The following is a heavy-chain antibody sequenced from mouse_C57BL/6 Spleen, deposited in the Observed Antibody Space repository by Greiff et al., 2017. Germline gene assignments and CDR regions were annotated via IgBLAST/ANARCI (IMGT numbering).Heavy chain of an antibody. D-gene: IGHD1-1*01. V-gene: IGHV1-82*01. CDR2: IYPGDGDT. Sequence: VQLQQSGSELVKPGASVKISCKASGYAFSSSWMNWVKQRPGKVLEWIGRIYPGDGDTNYNGKFKGKATLTADKSSSTAYMQLSSLTSEDSAVYFCARLLRLEYYFDDWGQGTTLTVSS. CDR3: ARLLRLEYYFDD. CDR1: GYAFSSSW. J-gene: IGHJ2*01.